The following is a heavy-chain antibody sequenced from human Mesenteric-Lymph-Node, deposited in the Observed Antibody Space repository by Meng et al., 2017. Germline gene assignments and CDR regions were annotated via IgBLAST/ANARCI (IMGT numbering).Heavy chain of an antibody. V-gene: IGHV4-34*01. D-gene: IGHD5-12*01. CDR3: TRVVASIKTFDY. CDR2: INHSGST. J-gene: IGHJ4*02. CDR1: GGSFSGYY. Sequence: SETLSLTCAVYGGSFSGYYWSWIRQPPGKGLEWIGEINHSGSTNYNPSLKSRVTISVDTSKNQFSLKLSSVTPEDTAVYYCTRVVASIKTFDYWGQGSLVTVSS.